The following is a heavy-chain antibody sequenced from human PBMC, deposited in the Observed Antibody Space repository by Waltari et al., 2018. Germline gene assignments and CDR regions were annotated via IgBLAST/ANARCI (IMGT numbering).Heavy chain of an antibody. CDR1: GYTFTGYY. CDR3: ARDSPVPNYDFWSGYYDYYYYMDV. D-gene: IGHD3-3*01. Sequence: QVQLVQSGAEVKKPGASVKVSCKASGYTFTGYYMHWVRQAPGQGLEWMGWINPNSGGTNYAQKFQGRVTMTRDTSISTAYMELSRLGSDDTAVYYCARDSPVPNYDFWSGYYDYYYYMDVWGKGTTVTVSS. CDR2: INPNSGGT. J-gene: IGHJ6*03. V-gene: IGHV1-2*02.